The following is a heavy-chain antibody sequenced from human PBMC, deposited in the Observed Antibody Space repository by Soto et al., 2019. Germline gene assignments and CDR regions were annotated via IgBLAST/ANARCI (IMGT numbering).Heavy chain of an antibody. Sequence: SETLSLTCAVSGGSISSGGYSRSWIRQPPGKGLEWIGYIYHSGSTYYNPSLKSRVTISVDRSKNQFSLKLSSVTAADTAVYYCASASGDLVYYYGMDVWGQGTTVTVSS. D-gene: IGHD7-27*01. CDR2: IYHSGST. CDR3: ASASGDLVYYYGMDV. CDR1: GGSISSGGYS. V-gene: IGHV4-30-2*01. J-gene: IGHJ6*02.